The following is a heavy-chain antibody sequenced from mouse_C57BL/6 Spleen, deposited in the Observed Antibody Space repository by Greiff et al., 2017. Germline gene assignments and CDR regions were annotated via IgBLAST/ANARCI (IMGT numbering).Heavy chain of an antibody. J-gene: IGHJ4*01. CDR2: IDPANGNT. CDR1: GFNIKNTY. D-gene: IGHD1-1*01. V-gene: IGHV14-3*01. Sequence: VQLQQSVAELVRPGASVKLSCTASGFNIKNTYMHWVKQRPEQGLEWIGRIDPANGNTKYAPKFQGKATITADTSSNTAYLQLSSLTSEDTAIYCWACITTVVGRYAMDYWGQGTSVTVSS. CDR3: ACITTVVGRYAMDY.